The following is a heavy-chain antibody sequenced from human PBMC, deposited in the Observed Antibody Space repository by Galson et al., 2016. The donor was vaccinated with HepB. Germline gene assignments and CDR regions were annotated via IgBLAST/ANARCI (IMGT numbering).Heavy chain of an antibody. CDR2: IFWDDNK. CDR3: AHYTSSYYFDSGAFDY. D-gene: IGHD3-22*01. CDR1: GFSLRTSGMG. V-gene: IGHV2-5*02. Sequence: PALVKPTQTLTLTCTFSGFSLRTSGMGVGWIRQPPGKALEWLALIFWDDNKRYSPSLKSRLSIAEETPENQVVLTMTNMDPVDTATYYCAHYTSSYYFDSGAFDYWGQGALVTVSS. J-gene: IGHJ4*02.